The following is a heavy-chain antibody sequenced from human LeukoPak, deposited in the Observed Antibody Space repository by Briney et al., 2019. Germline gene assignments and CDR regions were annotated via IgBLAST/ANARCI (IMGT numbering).Heavy chain of an antibody. J-gene: IGHJ4*02. V-gene: IGHV7-4-1*02. CDR2: INMYTANP. Sequence: ASVKVSCKASGYTFTRYAINWLRQAPGQGLEWMGWINMYTANPAYAQGFTERFVFSLETSVTTAYLQISNLKTEDTAVYYCARHDNDDDFDYWGQGTLVTVSS. CDR3: ARHDNDDDFDY. CDR1: GYTFTRYA. D-gene: IGHD3-16*01.